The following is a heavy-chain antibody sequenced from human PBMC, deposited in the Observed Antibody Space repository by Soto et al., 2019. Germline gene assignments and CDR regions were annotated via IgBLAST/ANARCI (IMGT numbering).Heavy chain of an antibody. J-gene: IGHJ6*02. CDR3: ARGNWNLKLDYYYGIDV. CDR2: IYYSGST. Sequence: PSETLSLTCTVSGGSISSYYWSWIRQPPGKGLEWIGYIYYSGSTNYNPSLKSRVTISVDTSKNQFSLKLSSVTAADTAVYYCARGNWNLKLDYYYGIDVWGQGTTVTVYS. CDR1: GGSISSYY. D-gene: IGHD1-7*01. V-gene: IGHV4-59*01.